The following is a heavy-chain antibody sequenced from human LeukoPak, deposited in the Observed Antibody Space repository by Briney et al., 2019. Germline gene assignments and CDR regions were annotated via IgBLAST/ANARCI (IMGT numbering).Heavy chain of an antibody. V-gene: IGHV3-9*01. CDR1: GFTFDDYA. CDR2: ISWNSGSI. Sequence: GGSLRLSCAASGFTFDDYAMHWVRQAPGKGLEWVSGISWNSGSIGYADSVKGRFTISRDNAKNSLYLQMNSLRAEDTALYYCAKDMPEPGIAAAGSGAFDIWGQGTMVTVSS. D-gene: IGHD6-13*01. CDR3: AKDMPEPGIAAAGSGAFDI. J-gene: IGHJ3*02.